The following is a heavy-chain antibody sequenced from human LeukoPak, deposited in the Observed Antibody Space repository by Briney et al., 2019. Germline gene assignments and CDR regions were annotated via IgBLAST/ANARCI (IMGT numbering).Heavy chain of an antibody. D-gene: IGHD3-9*01. CDR2: IIPILGIA. J-gene: IGHJ5*02. V-gene: IGHV1-69*04. CDR1: GGTFSSYA. CDR3: ARGLRYFDWLKEINWFDP. Sequence: ASVKVSCKASGGTFSSYAISWVRQAPGQGLEWMGRIIPILGIANYAQKFQGRVTITADKSTSTAYMELSSLRSEDTAVYYCARGLRYFDWLKEINWFDPWGQGTLVTVSS.